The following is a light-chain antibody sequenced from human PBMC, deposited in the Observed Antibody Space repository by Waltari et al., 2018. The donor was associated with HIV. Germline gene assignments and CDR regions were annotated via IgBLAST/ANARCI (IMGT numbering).Light chain of an antibody. J-gene: IGLJ2*01. CDR1: SSNIGSNS. V-gene: IGLV1-44*01. CDR2: NNN. CDR3: AAWDDSLSGRV. Sequence: QSVLTQPHSASGTPGQRVTISCSGSSSNIGSNSVNWYQQLPGTAPKLLIYNNNERPSGVPDRFSGSRSGTSASLAISGLQSEDEADYYCAAWDDSLSGRVFGGGTKLTVL.